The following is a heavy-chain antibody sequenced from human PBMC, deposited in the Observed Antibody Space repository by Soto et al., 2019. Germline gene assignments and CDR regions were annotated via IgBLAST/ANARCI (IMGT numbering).Heavy chain of an antibody. V-gene: IGHV3-30*18. CDR3: AKALSLYPGAFDI. Sequence: QVQLVESGGGVVQPGRSLRLSCAASGFTFRSYGMHWVRQAPGKGLEWVAVISYDGSNKYYADSVKGRFTISRDNSKNTLDLQMNSLRAEDTAVYYCAKALSLYPGAFDIWGQGTMVTVSS. CDR2: ISYDGSNK. CDR1: GFTFRSYG. J-gene: IGHJ3*02.